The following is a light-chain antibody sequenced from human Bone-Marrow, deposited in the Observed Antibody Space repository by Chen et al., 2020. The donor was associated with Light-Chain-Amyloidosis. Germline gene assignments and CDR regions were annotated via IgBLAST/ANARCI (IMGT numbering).Light chain of an antibody. V-gene: IGLV2-14*01. CDR1: SSDVGGYNY. CDR2: DVS. J-gene: IGLJ2*01. CDR3: SSYTSRSTLDVV. Sequence: QSALTQPASVSGSPGQSITISCTGTSSDVGGYNYVSWYQQHPGKAPKLIIYDVSNRPSVVSNRFSGSKCGNSASLPISGLQAEDGADYYCSSYTSRSTLDVVFGGGTKLTVL.